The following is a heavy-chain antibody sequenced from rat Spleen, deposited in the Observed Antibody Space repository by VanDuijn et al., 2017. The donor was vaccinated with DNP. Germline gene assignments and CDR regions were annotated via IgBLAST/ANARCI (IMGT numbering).Heavy chain of an antibody. Sequence: EVQLVESGGGLVQPGNSLKLSCAASGFTFSDYAMAWVRQAPKKGLEWVATISYDDTRTYYRDSVKGRFTISRDNAKSTLYLQLDSLRSEDTATYYCATGGSPYYFDYWGQGVMVTVSS. V-gene: IGHV5S10*01. CDR3: ATGGSPYYFDY. CDR1: GFTFSDYA. D-gene: IGHD5-1*01. CDR2: ISYDDTRT. J-gene: IGHJ2*01.